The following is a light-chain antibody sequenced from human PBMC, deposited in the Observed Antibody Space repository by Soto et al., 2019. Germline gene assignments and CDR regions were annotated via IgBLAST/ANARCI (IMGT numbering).Light chain of an antibody. Sequence: EIVMTQSPATLSVSPGERATLSCRASQSVSSNLAWHQQKPGQAPRLLIYGASTRATGIPARFSGSGSGTEFPLTISSLQSEDFAVYYCQQYKNWPRTFGQGTKVEIK. CDR1: QSVSSN. CDR2: GAS. J-gene: IGKJ1*01. CDR3: QQYKNWPRT. V-gene: IGKV3-15*01.